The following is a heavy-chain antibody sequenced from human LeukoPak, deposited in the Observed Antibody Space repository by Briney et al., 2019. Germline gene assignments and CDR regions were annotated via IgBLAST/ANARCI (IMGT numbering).Heavy chain of an antibody. CDR2: ISWNSGSI. CDR3: ARDPASSGWYGGDY. CDR1: GFTFDDYA. V-gene: IGHV3-9*01. J-gene: IGHJ4*02. Sequence: PGGSLRLSCAASGFTFDDYAMHWVRQAPGKGLEWVSGISWNSGSIGYADSVKGRFTISRDNAENSLYLQMNSLRAEDTAVYYCARDPASSGWYGGDYWGQGTLVTVSS. D-gene: IGHD6-19*01.